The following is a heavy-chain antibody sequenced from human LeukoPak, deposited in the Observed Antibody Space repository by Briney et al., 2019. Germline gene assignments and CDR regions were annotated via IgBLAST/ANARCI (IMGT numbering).Heavy chain of an antibody. V-gene: IGHV4-59*01. CDR2: IYYSGST. D-gene: IGHD3-10*01. Sequence: SETLSLTCTVSGGSISSYYWSWIRQPPGKGLEWIGYIYYSGSTNYNPSLKSRVTISVDTPKNQFSLKLSSVTAADTAVYYCARVSGWLLDYWGQGTLVTVSS. J-gene: IGHJ4*02. CDR3: ARVSGWLLDY. CDR1: GGSISSYY.